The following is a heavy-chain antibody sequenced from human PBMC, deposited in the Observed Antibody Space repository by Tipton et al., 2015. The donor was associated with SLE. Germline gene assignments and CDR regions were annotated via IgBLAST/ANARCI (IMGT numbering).Heavy chain of an antibody. CDR1: DGSLSGYY. V-gene: IGHV4-34*01. CDR3: ARGRLTSNSIAVGEGPFDY. CDR2: ISHDGGA. Sequence: TLSLTCTVFDGSLSGYYWAWLRQFPGKGLEWIGEISHDGGANYNPSLESRGTISVDTSKNQFSLKLSSVTAADTAVYYCARGRLTSNSIAVGEGPFDYWGQGTLVTVSS. J-gene: IGHJ4*02. D-gene: IGHD6-19*01.